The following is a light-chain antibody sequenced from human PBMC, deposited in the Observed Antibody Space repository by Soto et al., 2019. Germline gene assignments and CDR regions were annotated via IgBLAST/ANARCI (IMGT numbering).Light chain of an antibody. CDR2: CAS. CDR3: QQYGSSPWT. Sequence: ETVLTQSPGTLSLSPGERATLSCRASQTISSNYLAWYRQTPGQAPRLLIYCASNRATGIADRFSGSGSGKDFTLIISRLEPEDIGLYYCQQYGSSPWTFGQGTKVEIK. CDR1: QTISSNY. V-gene: IGKV3-20*01. J-gene: IGKJ1*01.